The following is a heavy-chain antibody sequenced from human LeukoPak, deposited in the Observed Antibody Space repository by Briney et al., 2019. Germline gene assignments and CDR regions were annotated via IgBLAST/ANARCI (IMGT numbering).Heavy chain of an antibody. D-gene: IGHD3-10*01. V-gene: IGHV4-61*02. J-gene: IGHJ4*02. Sequence: SQTLSLTCTVSGGSISSGSYYWSWIRQPAGKGLEWIGRIYTSGSTNYNPSLKSRVTISVETSKNQFSLKLSSVTAADTAVYYCARDMYYYGSGSYISDYWGQGTLVTVSS. CDR2: IYTSGST. CDR1: GGSISSGSYY. CDR3: ARDMYYYGSGSYISDY.